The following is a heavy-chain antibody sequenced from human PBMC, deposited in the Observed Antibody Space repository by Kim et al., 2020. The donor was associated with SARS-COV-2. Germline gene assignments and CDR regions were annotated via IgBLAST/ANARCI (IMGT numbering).Heavy chain of an antibody. J-gene: IGHJ6*02. D-gene: IGHD6-19*01. CDR3: AKGIGSGSSGMDV. V-gene: IGHV3-43D*03. Sequence: ADSLKVRFTNSRDKSKNSLYLQMNSLRAEDTALYYCAKGIGSGSSGMDVWGQGTTVTVSS.